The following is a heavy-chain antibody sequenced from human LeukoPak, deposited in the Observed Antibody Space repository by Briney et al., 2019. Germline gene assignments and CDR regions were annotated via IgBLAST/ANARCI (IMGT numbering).Heavy chain of an antibody. CDR2: INPSGGT. D-gene: IGHD2-8*01. CDR3: ARVAYRYSINDWSRIGLGAYASKYYYYMDV. CDR1: GGSFSDYS. V-gene: IGHV4-34*01. Sequence: KSSETLSLTCAVYGGSFSDYSWTWIRQPPGRGLEYIGEINPSGGTNHNPSLMSRVSMSVDTSKNQISLRVSSVTAGDTAVYYCARVAYRYSINDWSRIGLGAYASKYYYYMDVWGKGTTVTVSS. J-gene: IGHJ6*03.